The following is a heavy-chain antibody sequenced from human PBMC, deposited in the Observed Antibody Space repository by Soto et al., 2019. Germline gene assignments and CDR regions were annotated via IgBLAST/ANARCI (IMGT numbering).Heavy chain of an antibody. D-gene: IGHD2-15*01. CDR3: ANAAGYCSGGSCYVPHDY. CDR1: GFTFSSYG. V-gene: IGHV3-30*18. CDR2: ISYDGSNK. Sequence: GGSLRLSCAASGFTFSSYGMHWVRQAPGKGLEWVAVISYDGSNKYYADSVKGRFTISRDNSKNTLYLQMNSLRAEDTAVYYCANAAGYCSGGSCYVPHDYWGQGTLVTVSS. J-gene: IGHJ4*02.